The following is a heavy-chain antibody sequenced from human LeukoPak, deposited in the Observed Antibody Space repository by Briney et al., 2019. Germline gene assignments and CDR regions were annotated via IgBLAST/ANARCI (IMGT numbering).Heavy chain of an antibody. CDR1: GFTFSSYE. CDR2: ISSSGSTI. Sequence: GGSLRLSCAASGFTFSSYEMNWVRQAPGKGLEWVSYISSSGSTIYYADSVKGRFTISRDNAKNSLYLQMNSLRAEDTTVYYCAREFRGVISYFDYWGQGALVTVSS. CDR3: AREFRGVISYFDY. V-gene: IGHV3-48*03. D-gene: IGHD3-10*01. J-gene: IGHJ4*02.